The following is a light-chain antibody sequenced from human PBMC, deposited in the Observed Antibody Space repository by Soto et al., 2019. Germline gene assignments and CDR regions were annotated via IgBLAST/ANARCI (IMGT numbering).Light chain of an antibody. CDR3: QQYNSYWT. J-gene: IGKJ1*01. V-gene: IGKV1-5*03. CDR1: QSISSW. CDR2: KAS. Sequence: DIQMTQSPSSVSASVGDRVTITCRASQSISSWLAWYQQKPGKAPKVLIYKASSLESGVPSRFSGSGSGTEFTLTISSLQPDDFATYYCQQYNSYWTFGQGTKVAIK.